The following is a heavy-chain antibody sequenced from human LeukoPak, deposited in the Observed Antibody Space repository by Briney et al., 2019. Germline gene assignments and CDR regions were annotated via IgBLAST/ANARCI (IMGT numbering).Heavy chain of an antibody. CDR1: GYTFTSYY. CDR2: INPSVGST. V-gene: IGHV1-46*01. CDR3: ARADCTNGVCYLDS. Sequence: ASVKVSCKASGYTFTSYYMHWVRQAPGQGLEWMGRINPSVGSTSYAQRFQDRVTMTRDTSTSTVYVELSSLRSEDTAVYYCARADCTNGVCYLDSWGQGILVTVSS. D-gene: IGHD2-8*01. J-gene: IGHJ4*02.